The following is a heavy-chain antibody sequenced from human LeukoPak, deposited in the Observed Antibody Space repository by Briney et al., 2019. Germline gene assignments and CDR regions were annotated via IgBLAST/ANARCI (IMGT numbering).Heavy chain of an antibody. CDR3: ARVSYNWFDP. D-gene: IGHD6-6*01. J-gene: IGHJ5*02. CDR2: ISAYNGNT. V-gene: IGHV1-18*01. CDR1: GYTFTSYA. Sequence: ASVKVSCKASGYTFTSYAISWVRQGPGQGLECMGWISAYNGNTYYAQNFQGRVTMTADTSTSTAYMELRSLRSDDTAVYYCARVSYNWFDPWGQGTLLTVSP.